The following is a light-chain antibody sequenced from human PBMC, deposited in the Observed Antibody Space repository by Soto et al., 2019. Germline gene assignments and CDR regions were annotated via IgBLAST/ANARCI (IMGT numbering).Light chain of an antibody. CDR1: SSDVGSYNY. V-gene: IGLV2-14*01. Sequence: QPVLTQPASVSGSPGQSITISCTGTSSDVGSYNYVSWYQQHPGKAPTLMIYDVSNRPSGVSYRFSGSKSGNTASLTRSGLQAEDEADYYCSSYPSSSTHVVFGGGTKVIAL. J-gene: IGLJ2*01. CDR2: DVS. CDR3: SSYPSSSTHVV.